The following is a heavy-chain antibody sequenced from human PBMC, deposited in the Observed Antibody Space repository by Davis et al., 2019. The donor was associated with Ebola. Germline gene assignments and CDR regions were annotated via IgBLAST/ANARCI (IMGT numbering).Heavy chain of an antibody. D-gene: IGHD3-10*01. CDR2: ISYDGSNK. CDR3: AREGSTMVRGVISYYYGMDV. V-gene: IGHV3-30*04. CDR1: GFTFSSYA. Sequence: PGGSLRLSCAASGFTFSSYAMHWVRQAPGKGLEWVAVISYDGSNKYYADSVKGRFTISRDNSKNTLYLQMNSLRAEDTAVYYCAREGSTMVRGVISYYYGMDVWGQGTTVTISS. J-gene: IGHJ6*02.